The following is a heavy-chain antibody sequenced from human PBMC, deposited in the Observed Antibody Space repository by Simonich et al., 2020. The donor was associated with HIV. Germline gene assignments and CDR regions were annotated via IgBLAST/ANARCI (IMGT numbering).Heavy chain of an antibody. CDR1: GFTFRSYA. D-gene: IGHD3-3*01. Sequence: EVQLLESGGGLVQPGGSLRLSCAASGFTFRSYAMSWVRQAPGKGLGWDTAIRGSGGSTYSADSVKGRFTISRDNSKNTLYLQMNSLRAEDTAVYYCAKDRYYNFWSGYYDYWGQGTLVTVSS. J-gene: IGHJ4*02. V-gene: IGHV3-23*01. CDR2: IRGSGGST. CDR3: AKDRYYNFWSGYYDY.